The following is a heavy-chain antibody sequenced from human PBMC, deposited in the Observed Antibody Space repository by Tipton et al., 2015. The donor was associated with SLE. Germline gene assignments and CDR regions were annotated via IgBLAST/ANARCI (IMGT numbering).Heavy chain of an antibody. CDR1: GGSISSGGYS. V-gene: IGHV4-30-2*01. Sequence: TLSLTCAVSGGSISSGGYSWSWIRQPPGKGLEWIGYIYHRGSTYYNPSLKSRVTISVDRSKNQFSLKLSAVTAADTAVYNCARSNWGFYWYFDLWGRGTLVIVSA. CDR2: IYHRGST. D-gene: IGHD7-27*01. CDR3: ARSNWGFYWYFDL. J-gene: IGHJ2*01.